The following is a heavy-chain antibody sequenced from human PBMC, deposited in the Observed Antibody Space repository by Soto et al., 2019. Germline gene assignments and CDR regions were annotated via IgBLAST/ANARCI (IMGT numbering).Heavy chain of an antibody. CDR2: ISYDGSNK. D-gene: IGHD5-12*01. Sequence: GGSLRLSCAASGFTFSSYGMHWVRQAPGKGLEWVAVISYDGSNKYYADSVKGRFTISRDNSKNTLYLQMNSLRAEDTAVSYCANEGIVATPHFDYWGQGTLVTVSS. CDR1: GFTFSSYG. CDR3: ANEGIVATPHFDY. J-gene: IGHJ4*02. V-gene: IGHV3-30*18.